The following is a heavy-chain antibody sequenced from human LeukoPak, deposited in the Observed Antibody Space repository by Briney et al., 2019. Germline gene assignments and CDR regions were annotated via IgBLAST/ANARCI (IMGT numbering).Heavy chain of an antibody. D-gene: IGHD6-19*01. CDR2: IYYSGST. J-gene: IGHJ2*01. Sequence: SETLSLTCTVSGGSISSYYWSWIRQPPGKGLGWSGYIYYSGSTNYNPSLKSRVTISVDTSKNQFSLKLSSVTAADTAVYYCARDSPSVAGTRGYFDLWGRGTLVTVSS. CDR3: ARDSPSVAGTRGYFDL. CDR1: GGSISSYY. V-gene: IGHV4-59*01.